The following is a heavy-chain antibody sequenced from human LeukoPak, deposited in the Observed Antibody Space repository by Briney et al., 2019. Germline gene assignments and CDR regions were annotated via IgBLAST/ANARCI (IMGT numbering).Heavy chain of an antibody. CDR2: ILNTGSA. CDR3: ARDKALRNWYFDL. V-gene: IGHV4-59*01. Sequence: PSETLSLTCTVSGASISSYYWGWIRQPPGKGLEWIGYILNTGSANYNPSLTSRVTISIDTSKNQFSLKLTSVTAADTAVYYCARDKALRNWYFDLWGRGTLATVSS. CDR1: GASISSYY. J-gene: IGHJ2*01.